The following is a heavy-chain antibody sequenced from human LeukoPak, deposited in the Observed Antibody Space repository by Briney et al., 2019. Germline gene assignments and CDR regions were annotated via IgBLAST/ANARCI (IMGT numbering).Heavy chain of an antibody. J-gene: IGHJ5*02. V-gene: IGHV3-15*04. Sequence: GGSLSLSCAASGFTFSHAWMTWVREAPGHGVEAGGRMESKIDGGTTDYAAPVKGRFTISRDDAKNTLYLQMNSLKSEETAVYYCTTEDIVVVVGAYDLWGQGTLDSVSS. CDR2: MESKIDGGTT. CDR1: GFTFSHAW. D-gene: IGHD2-15*01. CDR3: TTEDIVVVVGAYDL.